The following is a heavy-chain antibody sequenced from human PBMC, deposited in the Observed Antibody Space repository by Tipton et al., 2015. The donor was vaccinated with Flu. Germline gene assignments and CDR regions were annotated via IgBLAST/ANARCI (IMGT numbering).Heavy chain of an antibody. V-gene: IGHV4-4*07. Sequence: TLSLTCTVSGGSISSYFWSWIRQPAGKGLEWIGRTHASGSTNYNPSLKGRVTLSVDRSTNQFSLKVISVTAADTAVYYCARRDYSNYVSDPKNWFDPWGQGTLVTVSA. J-gene: IGHJ5*02. CDR1: GGSISSYF. D-gene: IGHD4-11*01. CDR3: ARRDYSNYVSDPKNWFDP. CDR2: THASGST.